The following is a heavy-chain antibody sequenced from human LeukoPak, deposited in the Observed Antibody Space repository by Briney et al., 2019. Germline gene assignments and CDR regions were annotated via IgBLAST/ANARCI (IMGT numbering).Heavy chain of an antibody. CDR2: INHSGST. D-gene: IGHD3/OR15-3a*01. CDR1: GGPFSDYY. Sequence: KPSETLSLTCSVYGGPFSDYYWTSIRQPPAKGLEWIGEINHSGSTNYNPSLKSRVTMSVDTSKNQFSLKLSSVTAADTAVYYCARHLRWRTSFSPFDYWGQGTLVTV. CDR3: ARHLRWRTSFSPFDY. J-gene: IGHJ4*02. V-gene: IGHV4-34*01.